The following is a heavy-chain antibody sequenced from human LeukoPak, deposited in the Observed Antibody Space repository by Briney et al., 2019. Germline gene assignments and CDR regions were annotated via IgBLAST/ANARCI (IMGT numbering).Heavy chain of an antibody. V-gene: IGHV4-30-2*01. CDR2: IYHSGST. CDR1: GGSISSGGYY. Sequence: SETLSLTCTVSGGSISSGGYYWSWIRQPPGKGLEWIGYIYHSGSTYYNPSLKSRVTISVDRSKNQFSLKLSSVTAADTAVYHCARGRGITIFGVVNYYYMDVWGKGTTVTVSS. D-gene: IGHD3-3*01. J-gene: IGHJ6*03. CDR3: ARGRGITIFGVVNYYYMDV.